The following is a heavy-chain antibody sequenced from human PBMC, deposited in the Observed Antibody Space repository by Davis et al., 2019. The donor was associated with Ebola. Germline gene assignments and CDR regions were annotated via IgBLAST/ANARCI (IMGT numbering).Heavy chain of an antibody. CDR2: VNHYGNT. CDR3: ERNNEGIPFDS. CDR1: GGSLSGYY. V-gene: IGHV4-34*10. D-gene: IGHD1/OR15-1a*01. J-gene: IGHJ4*02. Sequence: PSETLSLTCAVSGGSLSGYYWTWIRQPPGKGLEWIGQVNHYGNTNYNPSLRSRLTISVDTSKNQFSLHLKSMTAADTAVYYWERNNEGIPFDSWGLGTLVTVSS.